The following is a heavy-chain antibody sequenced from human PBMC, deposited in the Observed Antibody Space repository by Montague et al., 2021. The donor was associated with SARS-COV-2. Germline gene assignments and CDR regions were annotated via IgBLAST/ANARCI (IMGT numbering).Heavy chain of an antibody. Sequence: TLSLTCTVSGGSISSGSYYWSWIRQPAGKGLEWIGRIYTSGTTDYSFSLKSRVTISVDTSKNQFSPKLTSVTAADTAVCYCARAHSGSWAHLDNWGQGSLVTVSS. CDR3: ARAHSGSWAHLDN. CDR2: IYTSGTT. V-gene: IGHV4-61*02. D-gene: IGHD5-12*01. CDR1: GGSISSGSYY. J-gene: IGHJ4*02.